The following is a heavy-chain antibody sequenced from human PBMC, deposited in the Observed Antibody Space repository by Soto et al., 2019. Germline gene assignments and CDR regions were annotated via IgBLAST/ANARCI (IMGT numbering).Heavy chain of an antibody. CDR2: INHSGST. V-gene: IGHV4-34*01. CDR3: ARGGAPLWFGAHPRSFDY. CDR1: GGPCSGYY. D-gene: IGHD3-10*01. J-gene: IGHJ4*02. Sequence: PSETLSLTCAVYGGPCSGYYWSWIRQPPGKGLEWIGEINHSGSTNYNPSLKSRVTISVDTSKNQFSLKLSSVTAADTAVYYCARGGAPLWFGAHPRSFDYWGQGTLVTVSS.